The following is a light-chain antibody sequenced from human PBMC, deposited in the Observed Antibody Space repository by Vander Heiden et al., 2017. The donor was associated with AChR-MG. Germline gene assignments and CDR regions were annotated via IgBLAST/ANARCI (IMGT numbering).Light chain of an antibody. CDR1: SANNGAGYD. CDR3: QSYDNSLSGSVG. V-gene: IGLV1-40*01. Sequence: QSVLPQPPSVSGAPGQRVTISCTGSSANNGAGYDVLWYQQLPATAPKLLIYDNNNRPSGVPARLSGSKSGTSASLAITGLQAEDEADYYCQSYDNSLSGSVGFGGGTKLTVV. J-gene: IGLJ2*01. CDR2: DNN.